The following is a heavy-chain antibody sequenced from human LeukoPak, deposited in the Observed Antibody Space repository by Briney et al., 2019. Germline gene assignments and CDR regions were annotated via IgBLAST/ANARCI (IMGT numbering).Heavy chain of an antibody. D-gene: IGHD5-18*01. Sequence: SGGSLRLSCAASGFTFSSCAMSWVRQAPGKGLEWVSAISGSGGSTYYADSVKGRFTISRDNSKNTLYLQMNSLRAEDTAVYYCAKEAWIQLWPPIGENNFDYWGQGTLVTVSS. V-gene: IGHV3-23*01. CDR3: AKEAWIQLWPPIGENNFDY. CDR1: GFTFSSCA. J-gene: IGHJ4*02. CDR2: ISGSGGST.